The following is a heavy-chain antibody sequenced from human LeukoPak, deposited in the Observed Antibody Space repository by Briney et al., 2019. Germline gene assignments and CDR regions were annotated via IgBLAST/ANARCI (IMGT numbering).Heavy chain of an antibody. V-gene: IGHV3-9*01. CDR3: AKEGGSQGYGFFDY. CDR2: ISWNSGSI. Sequence: PGGSLRLSCAASGFTFDDYAMHWVRQAPGKGLEWVSGISWNSGSIGYADSVKGRFTISRDNAKNSLYLQMNSLRAEDTALYYCAKEGGSQGYGFFDYWGQGTLVTVSS. J-gene: IGHJ4*02. CDR1: GFTFDDYA. D-gene: IGHD3-16*01.